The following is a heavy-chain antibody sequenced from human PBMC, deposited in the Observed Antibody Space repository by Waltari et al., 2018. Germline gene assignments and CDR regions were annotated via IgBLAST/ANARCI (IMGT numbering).Heavy chain of an antibody. CDR2: ISSSSRTI. D-gene: IGHD3-3*01. CDR1: GFTFSSYS. Sequence: EVQLVESGGGLVQPGGSLRLSCAAPGFTFSSYSMNWVRQAPGKGREWVSYISSSSRTIYYADPVKGRFTISRDNAKNSLYLQMNSLRAEDTAVYYCARDGTLTYYDVWSGLYYYYYMDVWGKGTTVTVSS. J-gene: IGHJ6*03. CDR3: ARDGTLTYYDVWSGLYYYYYMDV. V-gene: IGHV3-48*04.